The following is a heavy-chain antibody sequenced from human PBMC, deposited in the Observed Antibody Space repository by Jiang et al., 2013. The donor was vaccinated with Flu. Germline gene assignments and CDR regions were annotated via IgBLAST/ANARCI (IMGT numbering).Heavy chain of an antibody. V-gene: IGHV4-34*01. J-gene: IGHJ4*02. CDR1: GGSFSGYY. CDR2: INHSGST. Sequence: LLKPSETLSLTCAVYGGSFSGYYWSWIRQPPGKGLEWIGEINHSGSTNYNPSLKSRVTISVDTSKNQFSLKLSSVTAADTAVYYCARGRRITMIVVVITTYFDYWGQGTLVTVSS. CDR3: ARGRRITMIVVVITTYFDY. D-gene: IGHD3-22*01.